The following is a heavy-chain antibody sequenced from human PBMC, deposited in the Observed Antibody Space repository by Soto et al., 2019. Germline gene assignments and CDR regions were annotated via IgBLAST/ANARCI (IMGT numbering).Heavy chain of an antibody. D-gene: IGHD6-13*01. Sequence: LRLSCAASGFTFSDYYMSWIRQAPGKGLEWVSYISSSSSYTNYADSVKGRFTISRDNAKNSLYLQMNSLRAEDTAVYYCARVIAAAGSNNWFDPWGQGTLVTVSS. CDR2: ISSSSSYT. J-gene: IGHJ5*02. V-gene: IGHV3-11*06. CDR1: GFTFSDYY. CDR3: ARVIAAAGSNNWFDP.